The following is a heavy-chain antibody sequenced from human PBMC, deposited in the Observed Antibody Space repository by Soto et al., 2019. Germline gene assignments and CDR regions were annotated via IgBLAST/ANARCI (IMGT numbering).Heavy chain of an antibody. CDR1: GFIVSSNY. D-gene: IGHD5-12*01. V-gene: IGHV3-53*01. J-gene: IGHJ4*02. Sequence: PGGSLRLSCAASGFIVSSNYMSWVRQAPGKGLECVSVMYSDGSTDYAVSVQGRFTISRDKSKNTLYLQMDSLRAEDTAVYYCARSWGYIDYWGQGTLVTVPQ. CDR3: ARSWGYIDY. CDR2: MYSDGST.